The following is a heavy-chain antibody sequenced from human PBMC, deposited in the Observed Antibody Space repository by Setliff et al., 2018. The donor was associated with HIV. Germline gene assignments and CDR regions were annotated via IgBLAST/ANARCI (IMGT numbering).Heavy chain of an antibody. D-gene: IGHD3-22*01. CDR2: INQNGREK. J-gene: IGHJ4*02. CDR1: GVSISDIIW. V-gene: IGHV3-7*01. Sequence: ETLSLTCAVSGVSISDIIWWSWVRQAPGKGLEWVANINQNGREKYYVDSVKGRFTISRDNVKNSLYLQMNSLRGEDTAVYYCAGSRGYFVKADWGQGTLVTVSS. CDR3: AGSRGYFVKAD.